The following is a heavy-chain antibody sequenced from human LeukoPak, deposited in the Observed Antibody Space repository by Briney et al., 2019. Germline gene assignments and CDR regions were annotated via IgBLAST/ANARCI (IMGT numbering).Heavy chain of an antibody. CDR3: ARGTEVPAAHYYYYYMDV. Sequence: GGSLRLSCAASGFTFSSYGMHWVRQAPGKGLEWVAFIRYDGSNKYYADSVKGRFTISRDNSKNTLYLQMNSLRAEDTAVYYCARGTEVPAAHYYYYYMDVWGKGTTVTVSS. J-gene: IGHJ6*03. V-gene: IGHV3-30*02. CDR2: IRYDGSNK. CDR1: GFTFSSYG. D-gene: IGHD2-2*01.